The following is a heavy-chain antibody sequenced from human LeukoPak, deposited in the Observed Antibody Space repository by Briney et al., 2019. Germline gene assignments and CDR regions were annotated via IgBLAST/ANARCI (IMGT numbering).Heavy chain of an antibody. D-gene: IGHD1-1*01. V-gene: IGHV1-8*03. CDR3: ARRLVGSLDYYYYMDA. CDR2: MNPNSGNT. CDR1: GYTFTSYD. Sequence: ASVKVPCKASGYTFTSYDINWVRQATGQGLEWMGWMNPNSGNTGYAQKFQGRVTITRNTSISTAYMELSSLRSEDTAVYYCARRLVGSLDYYYYMDAWGKGTTVTVSS. J-gene: IGHJ6*03.